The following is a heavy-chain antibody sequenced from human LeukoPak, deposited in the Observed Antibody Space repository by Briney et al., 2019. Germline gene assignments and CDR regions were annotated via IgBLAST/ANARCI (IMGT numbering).Heavy chain of an antibody. J-gene: IGHJ4*02. CDR1: GGSITSSSYS. D-gene: IGHD6-13*01. CDR3: ARGRAAAGQYYFDY. CDR2: IYYSGST. V-gene: IGHV4-39*01. Sequence: PSETLSLTCTVYGGSITSSSYSWGWIRQPPGKGLEWIGTIYYSGSTYYNPSLKSRVTISVDTSKNQFSLKLTSVTAADTAVYYCARGRAAAGQYYFDYWGQGTLVTVSS.